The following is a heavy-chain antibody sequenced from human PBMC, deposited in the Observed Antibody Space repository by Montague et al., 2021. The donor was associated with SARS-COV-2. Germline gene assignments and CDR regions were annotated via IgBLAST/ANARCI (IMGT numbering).Heavy chain of an antibody. CDR1: GFTFSSYD. J-gene: IGHJ6*02. V-gene: IGHV3-33*08. D-gene: IGHD3-10*01. CDR3: AREYSTPRWFGEYTRYGMDV. Sequence: SMRLSCAASGFTFSSYDMHWVRQAPGKGLEWAAVIWYDGSNQYYGDSVKGRFTISRDNSKNTLYLQMNSVRAEDTAVYYCAREYSTPRWFGEYTRYGMDVWGQGTTVTVSS. CDR2: IWYDGSNQ.